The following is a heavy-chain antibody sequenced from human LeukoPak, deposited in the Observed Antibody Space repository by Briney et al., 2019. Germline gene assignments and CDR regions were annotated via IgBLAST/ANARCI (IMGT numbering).Heavy chain of an antibody. V-gene: IGHV4-31*01. Sequence: NPSETLSLTCTVSGGSISSGGYYWSWIRQHPGKGLEWIGYIYYSGSTYYNPSLKSQVTISVDTSKNQFSLKLSSVTAADTAVYYCARTHTDNYYYGMDVWGQGTTVTVSS. J-gene: IGHJ6*02. CDR1: GGSISSGGYY. CDR3: ARTHTDNYYYGMDV. CDR2: IYYSGST. D-gene: IGHD5-18*01.